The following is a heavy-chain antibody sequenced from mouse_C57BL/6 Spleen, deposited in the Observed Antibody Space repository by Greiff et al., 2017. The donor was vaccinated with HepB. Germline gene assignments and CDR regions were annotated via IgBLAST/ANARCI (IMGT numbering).Heavy chain of an antibody. CDR1: GFSFNTYA. Sequence: EVMLVESGGGLVQPKGSLKLSCAASGFSFNTYAMNWVRQAPGKGLEWVARIRSKSNNYATYYADSVKDRFTISRDDSESMLYLQMNNLKTEDTAMYYCVRETYGGYFDVWGTGTTVTVSS. V-gene: IGHV10-1*01. J-gene: IGHJ1*03. D-gene: IGHD1-1*02. CDR2: IRSKSNNYAT. CDR3: VRETYGGYFDV.